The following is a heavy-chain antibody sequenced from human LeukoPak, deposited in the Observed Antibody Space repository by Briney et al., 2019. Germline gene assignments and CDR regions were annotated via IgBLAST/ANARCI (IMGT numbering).Heavy chain of an antibody. CDR1: GFTFSDYY. Sequence: GGSLRLSCAASGFTFSDYYMSWIRQAPGRGLEWVSYISTSRSTVYYADSVKGRFTISRDNAKNSLYLQMNSLRAEDTAVYYCARDSGSSWELHIWFDPWGQGTLVTVSS. J-gene: IGHJ5*02. D-gene: IGHD1-26*01. CDR3: ARDSGSSWELHIWFDP. V-gene: IGHV3-11*04. CDR2: ISTSRSTV.